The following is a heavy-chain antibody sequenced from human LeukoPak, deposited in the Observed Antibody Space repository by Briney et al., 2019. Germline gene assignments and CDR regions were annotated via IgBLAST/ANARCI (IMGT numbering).Heavy chain of an antibody. D-gene: IGHD3-10*01. J-gene: IGHJ4*02. V-gene: IGHV1-46*01. Sequence: GSVKVSCKASGYTFTSYYMHWVRQAPGQGLEWMGIINPSGGSTSYAQKFQGRVTMTRDTSTSTVYMELSSLRSEDTAVYYCTIYGSGSIFDYWGQGTLVTVSS. CDR2: INPSGGST. CDR1: GYTFTSYY. CDR3: TIYGSGSIFDY.